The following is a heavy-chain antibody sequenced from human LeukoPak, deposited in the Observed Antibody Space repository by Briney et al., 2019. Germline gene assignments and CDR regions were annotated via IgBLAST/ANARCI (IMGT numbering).Heavy chain of an antibody. Sequence: ASVKVSCKASGYTFTGYYMHWVGQAPGQGLEWMGWINPNSGGTNYAQKFQGRVTMTRDTSISTAYMELSRLRSDDTAVYYCARVGIKYSSSSGVDYWGQGTLVTVSS. J-gene: IGHJ4*02. CDR1: GYTFTGYY. CDR3: ARVGIKYSSSSGVDY. CDR2: INPNSGGT. D-gene: IGHD6-6*01. V-gene: IGHV1-2*02.